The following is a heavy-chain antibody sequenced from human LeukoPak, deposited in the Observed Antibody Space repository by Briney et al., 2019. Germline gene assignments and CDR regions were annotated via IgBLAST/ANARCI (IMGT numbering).Heavy chain of an antibody. D-gene: IGHD2-2*02. V-gene: IGHV3-23*01. CDR3: AKPMFGWEVKQESPGVVVPAAIVFY. CDR2: ISGSGGGT. Sequence: GGSLRLSCAASGFTFSSYAMSWVRQAPGKGLEWVSAISGSGGGTYYADSVKGRFTISRDNSKNTLYLQMNSLRAEDTAVYYRAKPMFGWEVKQESPGVVVPAAIVFYCGQGTLVAVSS. J-gene: IGHJ4*02. CDR1: GFTFSSYA.